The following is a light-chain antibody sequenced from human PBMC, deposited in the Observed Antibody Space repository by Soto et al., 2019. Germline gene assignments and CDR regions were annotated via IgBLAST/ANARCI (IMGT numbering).Light chain of an antibody. CDR1: QSVSSTY. J-gene: IGKJ1*01. CDR3: HQCGNSWWT. CDR2: AAS. Sequence: EIVLTQSPGSLSLSPGERATLSCRASQSVSSTYLAWYQQKPGQAPRVLIYAASSRAPGIPDRFSGSGSGTDFTFTISRLEPEDFAVYYCHQCGNSWWTFGQGTKVEIK. V-gene: IGKV3-20*01.